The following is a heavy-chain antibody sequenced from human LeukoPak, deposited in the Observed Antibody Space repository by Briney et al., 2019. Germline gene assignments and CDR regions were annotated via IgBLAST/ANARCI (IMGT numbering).Heavy chain of an antibody. CDR1: GGTFSSYA. CDR3: ASGPRATTGFVTLYY. J-gene: IGHJ4*02. D-gene: IGHD4-11*01. V-gene: IGHV1-69*05. Sequence: GSSVKFSCKASGGTFSSYAISWVRQAPGQGLEWMGGIIPIFGTANYAQKFQGRVTITTDESTSTAYMELSSLRSEDTAVYYCASGPRATTGFVTLYYWGQGTLVTVSS. CDR2: IIPIFGTA.